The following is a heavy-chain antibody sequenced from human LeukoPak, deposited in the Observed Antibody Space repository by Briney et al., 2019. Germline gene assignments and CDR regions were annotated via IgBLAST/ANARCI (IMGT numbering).Heavy chain of an antibody. V-gene: IGHV3-74*01. CDR1: GFTFSSSA. J-gene: IGHJ6*02. CDR3: ARGRPYGMDV. Sequence: GGSLRLSCAAPGFTFSSSAMSWVRQAPGKGLVWVSRISSDGSNRVYADFVKGRFTISRDNAKNTLYLQMDSLRAEDTAIYYCARGRPYGMDVWGQGTTVTVSS. CDR2: ISSDGSNR.